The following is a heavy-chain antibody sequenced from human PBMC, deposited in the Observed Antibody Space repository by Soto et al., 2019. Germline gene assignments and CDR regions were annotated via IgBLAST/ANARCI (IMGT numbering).Heavy chain of an antibody. Sequence: QIQLLQSGAEVKKPGASVKVTCKASGYTFRNFGISWVRQAPGQGLEWMGWISAYNANANYAQKFQGRLTMTADTSTSTAYMELRSLRSDDTAVYYCPRENSYFDYWGQGTLVTVSS. V-gene: IGHV1-18*01. CDR1: GYTFRNFG. CDR3: PRENSYFDY. J-gene: IGHJ4*02. CDR2: ISAYNANA.